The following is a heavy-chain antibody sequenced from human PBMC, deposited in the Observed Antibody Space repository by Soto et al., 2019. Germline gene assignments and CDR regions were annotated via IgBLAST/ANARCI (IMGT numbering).Heavy chain of an antibody. J-gene: IGHJ6*03. CDR1: GDSVSSNSAA. D-gene: IGHD1-7*01. CDR2: TYYRSRWYN. Sequence: SQTLSLTCAISGDSVSSNSAAWNCIRLSPSRGLEWLARTYYRSRWYNDYAVSVRSRITVNPDTSKNQFSLQLTSVTPEDTAVYYCAGTTSHQWYYMDVWGKGTTVTLSS. V-gene: IGHV6-1*01. CDR3: AGTTSHQWYYMDV.